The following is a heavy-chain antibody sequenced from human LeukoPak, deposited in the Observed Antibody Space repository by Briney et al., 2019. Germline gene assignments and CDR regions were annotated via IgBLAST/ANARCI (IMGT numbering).Heavy chain of an antibody. J-gene: IGHJ6*03. D-gene: IGHD5-18*01. Sequence: PSQTLSLTCTVSGGSISSGSYYWSWIRQPAGKGLEWIGRIYTSGSTNYNPSLESRVTISIDTSKNQFSLKLSSVTAADTAMYYCARAHSGVNTTMTPHYYYYYIDVWGKGTTVTISS. CDR2: IYTSGST. CDR3: ARAHSGVNTTMTPHYYYYYIDV. V-gene: IGHV4-61*02. CDR1: GGSISSGSYY.